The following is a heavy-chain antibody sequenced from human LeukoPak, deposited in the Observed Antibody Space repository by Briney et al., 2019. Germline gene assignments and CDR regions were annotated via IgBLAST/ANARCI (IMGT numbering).Heavy chain of an antibody. CDR2: ISYSGST. CDR1: GGSISSYY. J-gene: IGHJ4*02. CDR3: ARGEPYYYGSGTLVDYFDY. D-gene: IGHD3-10*01. Sequence: SETLSLTCTVSGGSISSYYWSWIRQPPGKGLEWNGYISYSGSTNHNPSLKSRVTISVDTSKNQFSLKLNSVTAADTAVYYCARGEPYYYGSGTLVDYFDYWGQGTLVTVSS. V-gene: IGHV4-59*01.